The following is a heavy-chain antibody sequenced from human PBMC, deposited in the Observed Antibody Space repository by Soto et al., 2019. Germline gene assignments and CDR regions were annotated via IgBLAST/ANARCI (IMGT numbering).Heavy chain of an antibody. D-gene: IGHD3-16*01. J-gene: IGHJ4*02. CDR1: GGSVNSGSYY. CDR2: IYYSRST. CDR3: ARDYGGSELRLDY. V-gene: IGHV4-61*01. Sequence: QVQLQESGPGLVKPSETLSLTCTVSGGSVNSGSYYWSWIRQPSGMGLEWIGYIYYSRSTKYNPTPKSGRSRSIATSTDLFTQILSSVTPADTAVYYIARDYGGSELRLDYWGQDTLVTV.